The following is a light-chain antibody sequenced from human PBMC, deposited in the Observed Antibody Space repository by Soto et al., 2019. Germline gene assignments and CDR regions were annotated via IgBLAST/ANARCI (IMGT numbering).Light chain of an antibody. Sequence: DIQMTQSPVSLSASVGDRVTITCRASQTISRNLNWYQQKPGKAPKLPIFAASSLQSGVPLRFSGSGSGTDFTLTISSLQPEDFATYYCQQSYDTPLTFGGGTKVEIK. V-gene: IGKV1-39*01. CDR3: QQSYDTPLT. J-gene: IGKJ4*01. CDR1: QTISRN. CDR2: AAS.